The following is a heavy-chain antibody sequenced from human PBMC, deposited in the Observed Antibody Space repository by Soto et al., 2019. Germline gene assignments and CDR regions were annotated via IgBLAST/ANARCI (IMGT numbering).Heavy chain of an antibody. D-gene: IGHD6-13*01. V-gene: IGHV1-69*13. CDR2: IIPIFGTA. CDR3: ARVSPVSVYSSSWFYYFDY. J-gene: IGHJ4*02. Sequence: SVKVSCKASGGTFSSYAISWVRQAPGQGLEWMGGIIPIFGTANYAQKFQGRVTITADESTSTAYMELSSLRSEDTAVYYCARVSPVSVYSSSWFYYFDYWGQGTLVTVSS. CDR1: GGTFSSYA.